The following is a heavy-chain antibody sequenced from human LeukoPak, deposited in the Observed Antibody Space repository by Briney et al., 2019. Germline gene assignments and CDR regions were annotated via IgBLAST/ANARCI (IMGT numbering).Heavy chain of an antibody. CDR3: ARFGYVAAVDV. CDR2: INPAGSET. J-gene: IGHJ4*02. CDR1: GFSFSAYW. D-gene: IGHD2-15*01. V-gene: IGHV3-7*01. Sequence: TGGSLRLSCAASGFSFSAYWMTWVRQAPGTGLEWVANINPAGSETYYVDPVKSRFSISRDNAKNLVYLQMNSLRAEDTAVYHCARFGYVAAVDVWGQGTPVTVSS.